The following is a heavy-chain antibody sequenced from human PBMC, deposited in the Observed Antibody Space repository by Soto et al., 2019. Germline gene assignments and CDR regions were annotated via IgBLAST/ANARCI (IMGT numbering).Heavy chain of an antibody. CDR1: GGSISSGGYS. V-gene: IGHV4-30-2*01. CDR3: ARAGGLGAVAVDY. J-gene: IGHJ4*02. D-gene: IGHD6-19*01. Sequence: QLQLQESGSGLVKPSQTLSLTCAFSGGSISSGGYSSSWIRQPPGKGLEWIGYIYHSGSTYYNPSLKSRVTISVDRSKNQFSLKLSSVTAADTAVYYCARAGGLGAVAVDYWCPGTLVTVSS. CDR2: IYHSGST.